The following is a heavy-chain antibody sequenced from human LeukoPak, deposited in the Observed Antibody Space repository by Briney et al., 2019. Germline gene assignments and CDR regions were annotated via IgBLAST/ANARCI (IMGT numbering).Heavy chain of an antibody. Sequence: PGGSLRLSCAASGFTFSSYSMNWVRQAPGKGLEWVSSISSSSSYIYYADSVKGRFTISRDDAKNSLYLQMNSLRAEDTAVYYCARDIEIVGATGTLDYWGQGTLVTVSS. V-gene: IGHV3-21*01. D-gene: IGHD1-26*01. CDR1: GFTFSSYS. J-gene: IGHJ4*02. CDR3: ARDIEIVGATGTLDY. CDR2: ISSSSSYI.